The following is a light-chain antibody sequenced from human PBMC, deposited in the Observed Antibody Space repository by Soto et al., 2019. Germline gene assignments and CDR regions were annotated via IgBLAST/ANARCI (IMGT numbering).Light chain of an antibody. V-gene: IGKV3-20*01. CDR2: GAS. J-gene: IGKJ2*01. CDR3: QKYGSSAYT. CDR1: QSVSSSY. Sequence: EMVLTQSPGTLSLSPGERATLSCRASQSVSSSYLAWYQQKPGQAPRLRIYGASSRATGIPARFSGSGSGTDFTLTISRLEPEDFAVYDYQKYGSSAYTFGQGNKLEIK.